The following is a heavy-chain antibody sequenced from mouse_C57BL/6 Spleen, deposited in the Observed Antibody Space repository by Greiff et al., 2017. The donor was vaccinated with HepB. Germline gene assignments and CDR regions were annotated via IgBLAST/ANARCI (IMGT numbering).Heavy chain of an antibody. CDR1: GYTFTSYW. V-gene: IGHV1-53*01. Sequence: QVHVKQSGTELVKPGASVKLSCKASGYTFTSYWMHWVKQRPGQGLEWIGNINPSNGGTNYNEKFKSKATLTVDKSSSTAYMQLSSLTSEDSAVYYCAREYYGSSPWFAYWGQGTLVTVSA. CDR2: INPSNGGT. D-gene: IGHD1-1*01. CDR3: AREYYGSSPWFAY. J-gene: IGHJ3*01.